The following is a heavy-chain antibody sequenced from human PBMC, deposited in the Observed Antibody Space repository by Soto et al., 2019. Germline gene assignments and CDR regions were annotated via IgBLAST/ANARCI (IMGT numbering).Heavy chain of an antibody. CDR3: AKDWVSGSSPY. D-gene: IGHD2-15*01. J-gene: IGHJ4*02. V-gene: IGHV3-23*01. Sequence: EVQLLESGGGLVQPGGSLRLSCTASGFTFSSNAMSWVRQAPGKGLEWVSSISGSAGVTYYADSVKGRFTISRDNYKNALYLQMNSLRAEDTAVYYCAKDWVSGSSPYWGQGTLVTVSS. CDR1: GFTFSSNA. CDR2: ISGSAGVT.